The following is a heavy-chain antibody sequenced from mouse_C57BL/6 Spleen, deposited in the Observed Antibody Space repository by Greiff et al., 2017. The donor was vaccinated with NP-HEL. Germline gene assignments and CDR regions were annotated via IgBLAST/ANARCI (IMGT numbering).Heavy chain of an antibody. J-gene: IGHJ1*03. CDR1: GYTFTSYD. D-gene: IGHD1-1*01. V-gene: IGHV1-85*01. CDR2: IYPRDGST. Sequence: VQLQQSGPELVKPGASVKLSCKASGYTFTSYDINWVKQRPGQGLEWIGWIYPRDGSTKYNEKFKGKATLTVDTSSSTAYMELHSLTSEDSAVYFGARRLITTVVADWYFDVWGTGTTVTVAS. CDR3: ARRLITTVVADWYFDV.